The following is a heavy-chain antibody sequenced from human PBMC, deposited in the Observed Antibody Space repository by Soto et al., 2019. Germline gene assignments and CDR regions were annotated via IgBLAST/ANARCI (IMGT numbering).Heavy chain of an antibody. CDR1: GLAFDYYA. V-gene: IGHV3-23*01. D-gene: IGHD5-12*01. CDR3: AKKLREYSDYDIFDY. J-gene: IGHJ4*02. CDR2: ISWSDDNT. Sequence: DVYLLESGGGLAQPGGSLRLSCVASGLAFDYYAMSWVRQIPGMGLEWVSSISWSDDNTFYADSVKGRFTISRDNSKKTLYLQMNSLRAGDTAIYYCAKKLREYSDYDIFDYWGQGTQVTVSS.